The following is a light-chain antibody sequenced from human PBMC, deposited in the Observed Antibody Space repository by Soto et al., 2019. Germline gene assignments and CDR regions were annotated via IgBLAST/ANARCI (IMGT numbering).Light chain of an antibody. Sequence: DIQMTQSPSTLSASVRDRVTITCRASQNVNSWLAWYQQKPGKAPKVLIYKASSLQSGVPSRFSGSGSGTAFTLTISSLQPDDFATYFCLQYNSHPWTFGQGTKVEIK. CDR1: QNVNSW. V-gene: IGKV1-5*03. J-gene: IGKJ1*01. CDR2: KAS. CDR3: LQYNSHPWT.